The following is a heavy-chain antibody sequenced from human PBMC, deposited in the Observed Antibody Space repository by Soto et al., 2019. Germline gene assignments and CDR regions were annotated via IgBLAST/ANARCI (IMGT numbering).Heavy chain of an antibody. D-gene: IGHD6-19*01. CDR2: ISYDGSNK. J-gene: IGHJ4*02. CDR3: ARDPVLAFVAAYYFDY. V-gene: IGHV3-30-3*01. CDR1: GFTFSSYA. Sequence: QVQLVESGGGVVQPGRSLRLSCAASGFTFSSYAMHWVRQAPGKGLEWVAVISYDGSNKYYADSVKGRFTISRDNSKNTTYLQMNSLRAEDTAVYYCARDPVLAFVAAYYFDYWGQGTLVTVSS.